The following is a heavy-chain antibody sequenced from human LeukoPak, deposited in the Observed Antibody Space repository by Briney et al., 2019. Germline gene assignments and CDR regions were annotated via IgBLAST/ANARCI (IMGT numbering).Heavy chain of an antibody. CDR3: AELGITMIGGV. V-gene: IGHV3-48*03. D-gene: IGHD3-10*02. CDR2: ISSSGSSI. CDR1: GFTFSSYE. J-gene: IGHJ6*04. Sequence: GGSLRLSCAASGFTFSSYEMNWVRQAPGKGLEWVSYISSSGSSIYYADSVKGRFTISRDNAKNSLYLQMNSLRAEDTAVYYCAELGITMIGGVWGKGTTVTISS.